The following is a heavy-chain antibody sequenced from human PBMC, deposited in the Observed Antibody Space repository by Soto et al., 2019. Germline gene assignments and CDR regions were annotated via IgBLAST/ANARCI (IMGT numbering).Heavy chain of an antibody. CDR1: GGSISSYY. D-gene: IGHD2-2*01. CDR2: IYYSGST. J-gene: IGHJ4*02. V-gene: IGHV4-59*01. Sequence: PSETLSLTCTVSGGSISSYYWSWLRQPPGKGLEWIGYIYYSGSTNYNPSLKSRVTISVDTSKNQFSLKLSSVTAADTAVYYCARVKYCSSTSCYVYFDYWGQGTLVTVSS. CDR3: ARVKYCSSTSCYVYFDY.